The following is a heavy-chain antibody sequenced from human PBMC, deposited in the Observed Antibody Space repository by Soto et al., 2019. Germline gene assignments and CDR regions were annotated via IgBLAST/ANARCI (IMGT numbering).Heavy chain of an antibody. CDR3: VRVGRLGGY. D-gene: IGHD3-16*01. CDR1: GFTFSSYW. CDR2: IKEDGSGK. V-gene: IGHV3-7*03. J-gene: IGHJ4*02. Sequence: EVQLVESGGGLVQPGGSLRLSCTASGFTFSSYWMSWVRQAPGKGLGWVANIKEDGSGKYYVDSVKGRFSISRDNARNSLYLQVNCLRVEDTAVYYCVRVGRLGGYWGQGALVTVSS.